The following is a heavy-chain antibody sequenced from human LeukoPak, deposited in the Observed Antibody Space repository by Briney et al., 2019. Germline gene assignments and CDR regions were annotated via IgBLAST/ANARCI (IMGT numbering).Heavy chain of an antibody. CDR2: IIPFLGIA. Sequence: SVKVSCKASGYPFTSSDINWVRQVPGQGLEWMGRIIPFLGIANYAQKFQGRVTITADKSTSTAYMELSSLRSEDTAVYYCAGTMTTVTNGWFDPWGQGTLVTVSS. CDR3: AGTMTTVTNGWFDP. D-gene: IGHD4-17*01. J-gene: IGHJ5*02. CDR1: GYPFTSSD. V-gene: IGHV1-69*04.